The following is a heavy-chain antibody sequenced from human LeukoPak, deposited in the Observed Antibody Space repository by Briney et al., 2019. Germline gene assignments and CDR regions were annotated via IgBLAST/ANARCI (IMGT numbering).Heavy chain of an antibody. J-gene: IGHJ4*02. CDR1: GGTFSSYA. CDR3: ARSEIAVADPFDY. V-gene: IGHV1-69*13. CDR2: IIPILGTA. D-gene: IGHD6-19*01. Sequence: ASVKVSCKASGGTFSSYAISWVRQAPGQGLEWMGGIIPILGTANYAQRFQGRVTITADESTSTAYMELSSLRSEDTAVYYCARSEIAVADPFDYWGQGTLVTVSS.